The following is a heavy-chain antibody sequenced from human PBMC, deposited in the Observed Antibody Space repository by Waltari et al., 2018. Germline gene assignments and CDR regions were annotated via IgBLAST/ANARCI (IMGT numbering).Heavy chain of an antibody. J-gene: IGHJ5*02. CDR1: GGPFSSFA. Sequence: QFQLVQSGAAVKKPGSSVKVSCRASGGPFSSFAISWVRQAPGQGLDWMGSISRSVGTTNYAQKVQGRVTITADKSTSTVYMEMSSLRSEDTAVYYCAREEVSRWFDPWGQGTLVTVSS. CDR2: ISRSVGTT. D-gene: IGHD6-25*01. CDR3: AREEVSRWFDP. V-gene: IGHV1-69*08.